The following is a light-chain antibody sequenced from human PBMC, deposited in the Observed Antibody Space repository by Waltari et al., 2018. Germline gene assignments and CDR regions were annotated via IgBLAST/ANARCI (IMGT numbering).Light chain of an antibody. CDR1: QDLSNY. V-gene: IGKV1-33*01. CDR2: DAS. J-gene: IGKJ4*01. CDR3: QQDDNLPLT. Sequence: DIQMTQSPSSLSASVGDRVTITCQASQDLSNYLNWYQQKPGKAPKLLIYDASNLETGGPSRFSGRGSGTDFTFTISSLQPEDIATYYCQQDDNLPLTFGGGTKVEIK.